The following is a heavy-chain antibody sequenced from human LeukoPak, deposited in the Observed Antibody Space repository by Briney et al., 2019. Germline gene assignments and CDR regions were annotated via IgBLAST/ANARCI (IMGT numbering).Heavy chain of an antibody. J-gene: IGHJ6*03. Sequence: SETLSLTCTVSGGSISSGGYYWSWIRQPPGKGLEWIGYIYHSGSTYYNPSLKSRDTISVDRSKNQFSLKLSSVTAADTAVYYCARSPGKYFRYYYYMDVWGKGTTVTVSS. V-gene: IGHV4-30-2*01. CDR2: IYHSGST. CDR1: GGSISSGGYY. D-gene: IGHD2/OR15-2a*01. CDR3: ARSPGKYFRYYYYMDV.